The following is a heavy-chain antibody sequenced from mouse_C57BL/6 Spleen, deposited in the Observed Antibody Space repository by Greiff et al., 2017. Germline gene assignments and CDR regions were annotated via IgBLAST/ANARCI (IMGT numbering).Heavy chain of an antibody. Sequence: QVQLQQPGAELVRPGSSVKLSCKASGYTFTSYWMHWVKQRPIQGLEWIGNIDPSDSETHYNQKFKDKATLTVDKSSSTAYMQLSSLTSEDSAVYYCARGDYDQGSAMDYWGQGTSGTVSS. D-gene: IGHD2-4*01. CDR2: IDPSDSET. CDR1: GYTFTSYW. V-gene: IGHV1-52*01. CDR3: ARGDYDQGSAMDY. J-gene: IGHJ4*01.